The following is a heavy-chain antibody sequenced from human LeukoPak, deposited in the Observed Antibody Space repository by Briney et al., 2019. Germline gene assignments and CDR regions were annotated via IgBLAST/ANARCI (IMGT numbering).Heavy chain of an antibody. J-gene: IGHJ4*02. Sequence: ASVKVSCKASGYTFTGYYMHWVRQAPGQGLEWMGWINPNSGGTNYAQKFQGRVTMTKDTSISTAYMELSRLRSDDTAVYYCAKIMGQWLGAGSVDYWGQGTLVTVSS. CDR2: INPNSGGT. D-gene: IGHD6-19*01. V-gene: IGHV1-2*02. CDR1: GYTFTGYY. CDR3: AKIMGQWLGAGSVDY.